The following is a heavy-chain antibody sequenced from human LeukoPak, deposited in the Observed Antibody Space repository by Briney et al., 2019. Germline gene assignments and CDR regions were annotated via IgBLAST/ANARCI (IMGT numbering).Heavy chain of an antibody. J-gene: IGHJ4*02. CDR3: ARDLNREDFDY. CDR2: IWFDRSAK. V-gene: IGHV3-33*01. Sequence: GKSLRLSCAASGFSFSNYDMHWVRQAPGKGLEWVAIIWFDRSAKYYGDSVRGRFTVSRDNFKNSLYLQMNSLRVEDTAVYYCARDLNREDFDYWGQGTLVAVSS. D-gene: IGHD1-14*01. CDR1: GFSFSNYD.